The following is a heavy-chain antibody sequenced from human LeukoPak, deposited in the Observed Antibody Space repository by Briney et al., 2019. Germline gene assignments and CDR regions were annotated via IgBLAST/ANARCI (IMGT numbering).Heavy chain of an antibody. CDR3: ARDPGYSSSYGNWFDP. CDR2: ISAYNGNT. V-gene: IGHV1-18*01. Sequence: GASVKVSCKASGGTFSSYAISWVRQAPGQGLEWMGWISAYNGNTNYAQKLQGRVTMTTDTSTSTAYMELRSLRSDDTAVYYCARDPGYSSSYGNWFDPWDQGTLVTVSS. D-gene: IGHD6-13*01. CDR1: GGTFSSYA. J-gene: IGHJ5*02.